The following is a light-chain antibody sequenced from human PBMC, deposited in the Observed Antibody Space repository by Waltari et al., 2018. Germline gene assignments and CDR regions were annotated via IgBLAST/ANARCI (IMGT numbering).Light chain of an antibody. V-gene: IGLV2-11*01. CDR2: DVS. Sequence: QSALTQPRSVSGSPGQSVTVSCTGTSSAISDYDCVSWYQHHPGKAPKLFIYDVSKRPSGVPDRFSASKSGNTASLTISGLQAEDEADYYCYSYAGSHEFGGGTKLTVL. J-gene: IGLJ2*01. CDR1: SSAISDYDC. CDR3: YSYAGSHE.